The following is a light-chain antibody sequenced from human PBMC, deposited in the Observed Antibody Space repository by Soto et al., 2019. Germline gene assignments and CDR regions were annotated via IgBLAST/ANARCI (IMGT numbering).Light chain of an antibody. V-gene: IGKV1-39*01. Sequence: DIKMNQSPSSLSASVEDRVIITCRASQSISNHLNWYQQKPGKAPKLLIFAASSLQSGVPSRFSGSRSGPDFTLTISSLQPEDFATYYCQQSYSSPPTFGQGTKVDIK. CDR3: QQSYSSPPT. CDR2: AAS. CDR1: QSISNH. J-gene: IGKJ1*01.